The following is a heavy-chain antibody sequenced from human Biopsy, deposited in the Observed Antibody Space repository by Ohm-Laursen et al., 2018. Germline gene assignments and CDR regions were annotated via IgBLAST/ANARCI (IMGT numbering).Heavy chain of an antibody. J-gene: IGHJ4*02. Sequence: SETLSLTCAVSGVSISSSASCWGWFRQSPGMGLVWIGNIYYTGNTCYNPSLDSRLTISEDTSKNHFSLKLSSVTAADTAVYYCAKQGIRGYYEYWGQGSLVTVPS. CDR2: IYYTGNT. V-gene: IGHV4-39*01. D-gene: IGHD3-22*01. CDR3: AKQGIRGYYEY. CDR1: GVSISSSASC.